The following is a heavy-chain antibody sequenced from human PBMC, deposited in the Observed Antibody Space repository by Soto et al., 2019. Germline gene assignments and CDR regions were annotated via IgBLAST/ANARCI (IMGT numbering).Heavy chain of an antibody. CDR3: ARCIAALGPIDY. CDR2: IYHSGST. V-gene: IGHV4-4*02. Sequence: PSETLSLTCAVSGGSISSSNWWSWVRQPPGKGLEWIGEIYHSGSTNYNPSLKSRVTISIDKSKNQFSLKLTSVTAADTAVYYCARCIAALGPIDYWGQGTLVTVSS. D-gene: IGHD6-13*01. CDR1: GGSISSSNW. J-gene: IGHJ4*02.